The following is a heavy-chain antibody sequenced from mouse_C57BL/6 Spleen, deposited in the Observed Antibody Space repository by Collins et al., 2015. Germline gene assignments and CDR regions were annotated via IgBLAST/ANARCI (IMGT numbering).Heavy chain of an antibody. V-gene: IGHV3-2*02. CDR2: ISYSGST. J-gene: IGHJ3*01. Sequence: DVQLQESGPGLVKPSQSLSLTCTVTGYSITSDYAWNWIRQFPGNKLEWMGYISYSGSTSYNPSLKSRISITRDTSKNQFFLQLNSVTTEDTATYYCARENYGNLRFAYWGQGTLVTVSA. D-gene: IGHD2-1*01. CDR3: ARENYGNLRFAY. CDR1: GYSITSDYA.